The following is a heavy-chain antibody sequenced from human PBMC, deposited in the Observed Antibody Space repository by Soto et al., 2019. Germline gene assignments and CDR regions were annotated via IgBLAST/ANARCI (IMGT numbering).Heavy chain of an antibody. CDR1: GFTVSSSY. CDR3: ARSRTWPPSYYYYYYMDV. CDR2: IYSGGST. J-gene: IGHJ6*03. V-gene: IGHV3-66*01. Sequence: GGSLRLSCAASGFTVSSSYMSWVRQAPGKGLEWVSVIYSGGSTYYADSVKGRFTISRDNSKNTLYLQMNSLRAEDTAVYYCARSRTWPPSYYYYYYMDVWGKGTTVTVSS.